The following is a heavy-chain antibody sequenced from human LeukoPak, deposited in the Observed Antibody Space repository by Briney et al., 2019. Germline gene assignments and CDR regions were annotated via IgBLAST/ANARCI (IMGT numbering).Heavy chain of an antibody. Sequence: QAGGSLRLSCAASGFTFSTYAMTWVRQAPGKGLEWVSTISSSGGRTYYADSVKGRFTISRDNAKNSLYLQMNSLRAEDTAVYYCASSAHRYCSSTSCSPPDWGQGTLVTVSS. CDR3: ASSAHRYCSSTSCSPPD. V-gene: IGHV3-23*01. CDR1: GFTFSTYA. J-gene: IGHJ4*02. D-gene: IGHD2-2*01. CDR2: ISSSGGRT.